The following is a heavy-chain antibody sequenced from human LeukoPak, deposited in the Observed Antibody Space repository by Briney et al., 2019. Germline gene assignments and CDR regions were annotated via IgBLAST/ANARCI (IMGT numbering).Heavy chain of an antibody. CDR3: ARMNGDSYYFDY. CDR1: GGSFSGYY. V-gene: IGHV4-34*01. D-gene: IGHD4-17*01. Sequence: PSETLSLTCAVYGGSFSGYYWSWIRQPPGKGLEWIGEINHSGSTNYNPSLKSRVTISVDTSKNQFSLKLSSVTAADTAVYYCARMNGDSYYFDYWGQGTLVTVSS. CDR2: INHSGST. J-gene: IGHJ4*02.